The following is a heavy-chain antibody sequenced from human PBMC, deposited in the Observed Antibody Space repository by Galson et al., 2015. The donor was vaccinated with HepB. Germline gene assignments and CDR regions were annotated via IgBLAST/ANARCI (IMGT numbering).Heavy chain of an antibody. CDR3: AKLELGIAVAGTGIDY. D-gene: IGHD6-19*01. CDR2: ISYDGSNK. V-gene: IGHV3-30*18. Sequence: SLRLSCAASGFTFSSYGMHWVRQAPGKGLEWVAVISYDGSNKYYADSVKGRFTISRDNSKNTLYLQMNSLRAEDTAVYYCAKLELGIAVAGTGIDYWGQGTLVTVSS. J-gene: IGHJ4*02. CDR1: GFTFSSYG.